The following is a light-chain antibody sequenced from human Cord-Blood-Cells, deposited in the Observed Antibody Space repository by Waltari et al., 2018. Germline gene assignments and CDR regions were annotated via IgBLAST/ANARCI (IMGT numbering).Light chain of an antibody. CDR2: GKN. CDR1: SLRSYY. J-gene: IGLJ2*01. V-gene: IGLV3-19*01. CDR3: NSRDSSGNHVV. Sequence: LGQTVRITCQGDSLRSYYASWYQQKPGQAPVLVIYGKNNRPSGIPDRFSGSSSGNTASLTITGAQAEDEADYYCNSRDSSGNHVVFGGGTKLTVL.